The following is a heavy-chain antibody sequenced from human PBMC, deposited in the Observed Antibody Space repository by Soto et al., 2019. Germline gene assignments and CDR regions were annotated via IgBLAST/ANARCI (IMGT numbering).Heavy chain of an antibody. CDR2: IYSGGST. J-gene: IGHJ6*02. V-gene: IGHV3-53*01. CDR1: GFSVSSNY. D-gene: IGHD6-6*01. Sequence: PGGSLRLSCAASGFSVSSNYVSWVRQAPGKGLEWVSLIYSGGSTYYADSVKGRFTISRDNSKNTLYLQMNSLGAEDTAVYYCAKKYSGLSFYYGLDVWGQGTTVTVSS. CDR3: AKKYSGLSFYYGLDV.